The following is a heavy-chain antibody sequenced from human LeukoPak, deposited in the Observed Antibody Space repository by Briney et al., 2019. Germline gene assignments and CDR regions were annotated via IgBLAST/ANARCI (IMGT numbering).Heavy chain of an antibody. V-gene: IGHV3-30*04. D-gene: IGHD3-10*01. J-gene: IGHJ3*02. CDR3: AREGYYGSGSYPPTDAFDI. CDR2: ISYDGSNK. CDR1: GFTFSSYA. Sequence: GGSLRLSCAASGFTFSSYAMHWVRQAPGKGLEWVAVISYDGSNKYYADSVKGRFTISRDNSKNTLYLQMNSLRAEDTAVHYCAREGYYGSGSYPPTDAFDIWGQGTMVTVSS.